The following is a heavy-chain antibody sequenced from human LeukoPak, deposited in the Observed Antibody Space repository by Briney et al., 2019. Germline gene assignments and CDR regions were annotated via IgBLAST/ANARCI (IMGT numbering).Heavy chain of an antibody. V-gene: IGHV4-59*01. CDR2: IYNSGST. Sequence: SETLSLTCTVSGVSISSYHWSWIRQPPVKGLEWIGYIYNSGSTNYNPSLKSQVTISVDTSKNQVSLKLSSVTAADTAVYYCARKDGDYWGQGILVTVSS. CDR1: GVSISSYH. D-gene: IGHD2-15*01. CDR3: ARKDGDY. J-gene: IGHJ4*02.